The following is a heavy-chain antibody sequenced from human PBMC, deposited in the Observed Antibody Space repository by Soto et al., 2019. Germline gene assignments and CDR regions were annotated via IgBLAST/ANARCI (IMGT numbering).Heavy chain of an antibody. J-gene: IGHJ6*02. CDR3: ARDLLGYCSSTSCLHYYYYGMDV. CDR1: GFTFSSYA. V-gene: IGHV3-30-3*01. D-gene: IGHD2-2*01. Sequence: GSLRLSCAASGFTFSSYAMHWVHQAPGKGLEWVAVISYDGSNKYYADSVKGRFTISRDNSKNTLYLQMNSLRAEDTAVYYCARDLLGYCSSTSCLHYYYYGMDVWGQGTTVTVSS. CDR2: ISYDGSNK.